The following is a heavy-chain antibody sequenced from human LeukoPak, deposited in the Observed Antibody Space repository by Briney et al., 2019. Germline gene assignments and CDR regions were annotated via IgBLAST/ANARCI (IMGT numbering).Heavy chain of an antibody. CDR3: ARDRGHYGSGSYLRY. J-gene: IGHJ4*02. Sequence: SETLSLTCTVSSGSISTSNYYWGWVRQPPGKALEWIGNIFYSGSTYYSPSLKSRVTISVDTSKNQFSLKLSSVTAADTAVYYCARDRGHYGSGSYLRYWGQGTLVTVSS. D-gene: IGHD3-10*01. CDR1: SGSISTSNYY. CDR2: IFYSGST. V-gene: IGHV4-39*07.